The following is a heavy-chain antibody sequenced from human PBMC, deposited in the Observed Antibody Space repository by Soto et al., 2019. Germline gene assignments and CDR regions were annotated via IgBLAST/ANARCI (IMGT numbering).Heavy chain of an antibody. V-gene: IGHV3-21*01. CDR3: AREYTAWPLAYGLDV. D-gene: IGHD2-2*02. Sequence: PEGSLRLSGVGSGFTYSTYSIKWVRQAPGKGLEWVSSISSRSDIYYADSVKGRFTISRDNAKNSVSLQMNSLRAEDTAVYYCAREYTAWPLAYGLDVWGQGTTFTVSS. J-gene: IGHJ6*02. CDR1: GFTYSTYS. CDR2: ISSRSDI.